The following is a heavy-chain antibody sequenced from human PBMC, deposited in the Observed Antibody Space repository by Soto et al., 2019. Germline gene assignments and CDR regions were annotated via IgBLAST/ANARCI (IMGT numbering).Heavy chain of an antibody. CDR2: MSYSGST. CDR1: GGSISRSSYY. Sequence: QLQLQESGPGLVKPSETLSLTCTVSGGSISRSSYYWGWIRQPPGKGLEWIGSMSYSGSTYYNPSPKSRGTISVETSKKPLSLKVSSVTAANTAVYYCSRRAPEGFDPWGQGSLVTVSS. CDR3: SRRAPEGFDP. V-gene: IGHV4-39*01. J-gene: IGHJ5*02.